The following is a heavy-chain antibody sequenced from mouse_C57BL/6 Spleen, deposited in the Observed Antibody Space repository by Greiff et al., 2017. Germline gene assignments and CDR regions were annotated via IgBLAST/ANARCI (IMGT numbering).Heavy chain of an antibody. CDR3: ASPYSNYEAWFAY. D-gene: IGHD2-5*01. V-gene: IGHV1-72*01. CDR1: GYTFTSYW. Sequence: QVQLKQPGAELVKPGASVKLSCKASGYTFTSYWMHWVKQRPGRGLEWIGRIDPNSGGTKYNEKFKSKATLTVDKPSSTAYMQLSSLTSEDSAVYYCASPYSNYEAWFAYWGQGTLVTVSA. J-gene: IGHJ3*01. CDR2: IDPNSGGT.